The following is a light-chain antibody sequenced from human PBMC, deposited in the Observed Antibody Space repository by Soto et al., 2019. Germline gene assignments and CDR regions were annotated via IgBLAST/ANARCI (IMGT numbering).Light chain of an antibody. Sequence: MNQSPSSLSASVEDRVIITCRASQSISNHLNWYQQKPGKAPKLLIFAASSLQSGVPSRFSGSRSGPDFTLTISSLQPEDFATYYCQQSYSSPPTFGQGTKVDIK. J-gene: IGKJ1*01. V-gene: IGKV1-39*01. CDR1: QSISNH. CDR2: AAS. CDR3: QQSYSSPPT.